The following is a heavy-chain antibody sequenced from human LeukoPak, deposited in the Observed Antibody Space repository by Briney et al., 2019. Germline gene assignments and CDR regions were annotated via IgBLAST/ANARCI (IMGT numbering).Heavy chain of an antibody. CDR2: ISSGSGYI. J-gene: IGHJ4*02. CDR1: GFTFSSYS. Sequence: PGGSLRLSCAASGFTFSSYSINWVRQAPGKGLEWVSSISSGSGYIYYADSVKGRFTISRDDAKSSLYLQMNSLRADDTAVYHCARDGWPGSSYYRPFDYWGQGTLVTVSS. V-gene: IGHV3-21*01. CDR3: ARDGWPGSSYYRPFDY. D-gene: IGHD6-13*01.